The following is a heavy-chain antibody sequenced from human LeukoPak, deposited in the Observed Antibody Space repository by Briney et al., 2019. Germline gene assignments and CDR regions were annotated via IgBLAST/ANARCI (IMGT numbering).Heavy chain of an antibody. CDR1: GFSFADAT. Sequence: GGSLRLSCAASGFSFADATMHWVRQVPGKGLEWVSGINWNSGTMGYADSVKGRFTVSRDNAKNSLYLQMNSLKTEDTALYYCARDPYMDVWGKGTTVTVSS. CDR3: ARDPYMDV. J-gene: IGHJ6*03. CDR2: INWNSGTM. V-gene: IGHV3-9*01.